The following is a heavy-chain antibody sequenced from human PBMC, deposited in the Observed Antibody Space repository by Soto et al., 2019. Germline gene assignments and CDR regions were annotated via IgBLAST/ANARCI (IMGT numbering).Heavy chain of an antibody. J-gene: IGHJ4*02. D-gene: IGHD6-13*01. CDR1: GYTFTSYD. CDR3: ARGLAGIAADFDY. V-gene: IGHV1-8*01. Sequence: ASVKVSCKASGYTFTSYDINWVRQATGQRLEWMGWMNPNSGNTGYAQKIQGRVTMTRNTSISTAYMKLSSLRSEDTAVYYCARGLAGIAADFDYWGQGTLVTVSS. CDR2: MNPNSGNT.